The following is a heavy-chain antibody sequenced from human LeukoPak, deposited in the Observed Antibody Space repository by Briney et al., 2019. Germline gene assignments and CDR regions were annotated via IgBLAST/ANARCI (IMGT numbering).Heavy chain of an antibody. D-gene: IGHD2-15*01. J-gene: IGHJ5*02. CDR3: ARGADGVSSNSRGWFDP. CDR1: GFTFSSYS. Sequence: WGSLTLSCAASGFTFSSYSMNWVRQAPGKGPEWVSSISSSSSYIYYADSVRGRFTISRDNAKNSLYLQMNSLRAEDTAVYSCARGADGVSSNSRGWFDPWGQGTLVTVSS. CDR2: ISSSSSYI. V-gene: IGHV3-21*01.